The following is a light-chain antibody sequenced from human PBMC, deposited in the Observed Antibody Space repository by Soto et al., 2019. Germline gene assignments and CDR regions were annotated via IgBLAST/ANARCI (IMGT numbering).Light chain of an antibody. V-gene: IGKV1-5*01. CDR1: QRISSW. CDR3: QHYNSYSRT. J-gene: IGKJ1*01. Sequence: DIQMTQSPSTLSASVGDRVTITCRASQRISSWLAWYQQKAGRAPKLLIYDASSLESGVPSRFSGSGYGTEFTLTITTLQPDDFATYYCQHYNSYSRTFGQGTKVDIK. CDR2: DAS.